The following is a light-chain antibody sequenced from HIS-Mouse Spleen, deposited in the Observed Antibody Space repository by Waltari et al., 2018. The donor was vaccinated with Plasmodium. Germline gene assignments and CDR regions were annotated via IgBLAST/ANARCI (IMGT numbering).Light chain of an antibody. CDR1: VLAKKY. Sequence: SYELTQPSSVSVSPGQTARITCSGDVLAKKYARWFQQKPGQAPVLVIYKDSERPAGSPERFSGSSSGTTVTLTISGAQVEYEADYYCYSAADNIGVFGGGTKLTVL. CDR3: YSAADNIGV. J-gene: IGLJ2*01. CDR2: KDS. V-gene: IGLV3-27*01.